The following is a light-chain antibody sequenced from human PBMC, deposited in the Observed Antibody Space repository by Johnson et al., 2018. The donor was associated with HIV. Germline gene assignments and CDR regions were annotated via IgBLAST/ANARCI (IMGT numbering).Light chain of an antibody. V-gene: IGLV1-51*02. CDR3: GAWDSSLSAHYV. CDR1: SSDMGNYA. CDR2: ENN. Sequence: QSVLTQPPSVSAAPGQKVTISCSGGSSDMGNYAVSWYQQLPGTAPKLLIYENNKRPSGIPDRFSASESGTSATLGITGLQTGDEADYYCGAWDSSLSAHYVFGTGTKVTVL. J-gene: IGLJ1*01.